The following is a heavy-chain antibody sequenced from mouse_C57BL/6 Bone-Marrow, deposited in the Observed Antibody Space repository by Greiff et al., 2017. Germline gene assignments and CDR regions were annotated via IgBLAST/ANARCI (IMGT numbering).Heavy chain of an antibody. CDR3: ARPHYYGSPYWYFDV. CDR2: ISNGGGST. D-gene: IGHD1-1*01. CDR1: GFTFSDYY. Sequence: EVQGVESGGGLVQPGGSLKLSCAASGFTFSDYYMYWVRQTPEKRLEWVAYISNGGGSTYYPDTVKGRFTISRDNAKNTLYLQMSRLKSEDTAMYYCARPHYYGSPYWYFDVWGTGTTVTVSS. J-gene: IGHJ1*03. V-gene: IGHV5-12*01.